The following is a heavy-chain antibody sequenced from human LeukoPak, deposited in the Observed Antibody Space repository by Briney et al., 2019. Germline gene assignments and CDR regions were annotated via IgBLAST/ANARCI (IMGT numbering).Heavy chain of an antibody. CDR2: ISNNGRNK. J-gene: IGHJ4*02. CDR1: GFTFSSYA. V-gene: IGHV3-30*04. Sequence: GRSLRLSCAASGFTFSSYAIHWVRQAPGKGLEWVAFISNNGRNKDYADSVKGRFTISRDNSKNTLYLQVNSLRPEDTAVYYCARDLSGHYSIDYWGQGTLVTVSS. D-gene: IGHD3-22*01. CDR3: ARDLSGHYSIDY.